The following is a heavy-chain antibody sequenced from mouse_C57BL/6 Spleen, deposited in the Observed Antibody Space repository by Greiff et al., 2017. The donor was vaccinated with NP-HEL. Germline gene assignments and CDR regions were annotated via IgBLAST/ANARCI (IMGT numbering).Heavy chain of an antibody. CDR2: ISYDGSN. J-gene: IGHJ3*01. CDR1: GYSITSGYY. D-gene: IGHD1-1*01. CDR3: ARAYYYGSSTWFAY. Sequence: ESGPGLVKPSQSLSLTCSVTGYSITSGYYWNWIRQFPGNKLEWMGYISYDGSNNYNPSLKNRISITRDTSKNQFFLKLNSVTTEDTATYYCARAYYYGSSTWFAYWGQGTLVTVSA. V-gene: IGHV3-6*01.